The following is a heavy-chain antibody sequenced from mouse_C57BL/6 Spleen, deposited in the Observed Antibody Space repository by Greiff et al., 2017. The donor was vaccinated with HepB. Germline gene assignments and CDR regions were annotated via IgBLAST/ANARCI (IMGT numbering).Heavy chain of an antibody. Sequence: VHLVESGAELARPGASVKLSCKASGYTFTSYGISWVKQRTGQGLEWIGEIYPRSGNTYYNEKFKGKATLTADKSSSTAYMELRSLTSEDSAVYFCARSYYGTFDYWGQGTTLTVSS. CDR1: GYTFTSYG. D-gene: IGHD1-1*01. V-gene: IGHV1-81*01. J-gene: IGHJ2*01. CDR2: IYPRSGNT. CDR3: ARSYYGTFDY.